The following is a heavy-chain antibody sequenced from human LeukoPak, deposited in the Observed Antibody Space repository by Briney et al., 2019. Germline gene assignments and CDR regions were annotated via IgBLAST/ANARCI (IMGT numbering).Heavy chain of an antibody. J-gene: IGHJ2*01. CDR1: GFTFSSYW. CDR3: ARDGVEAGLYFDL. V-gene: IGHV3-7*01. CDR2: IRQDGSEK. D-gene: IGHD6-13*01. Sequence: GGSLRLSCAASGFTFSSYWMSWVRQAPGKGLEWVATIRQDGSEKHYVDSVEGRFTISRDNARNSLYLQMISLRAEDTAVYYCARDGVEAGLYFDLWGRGTLVTVSS.